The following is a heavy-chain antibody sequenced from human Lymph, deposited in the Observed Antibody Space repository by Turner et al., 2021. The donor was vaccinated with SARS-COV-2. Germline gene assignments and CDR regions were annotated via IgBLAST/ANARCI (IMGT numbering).Heavy chain of an antibody. CDR2: FYKIGSI. J-gene: IGHJ6*02. V-gene: IGHV4-59*08. CDR1: GGSISSTS. D-gene: IGHD1-1*01. Sequence: QVQLQESGPGLVRPSETLSLTCTVSGGSISSTSWSWIRQSQGRGLEWIGYFYKIGSIDYNPTLRSRVTISVDTSKNQLSLNLISVTAADTAVYYCARHQGSTSGYDHGMNVWGQGTAVIVSS. CDR3: ARHQGSTSGYDHGMNV.